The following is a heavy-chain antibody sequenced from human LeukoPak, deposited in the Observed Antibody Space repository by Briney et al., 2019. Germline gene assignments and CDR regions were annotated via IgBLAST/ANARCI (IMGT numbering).Heavy chain of an antibody. J-gene: IGHJ4*02. CDR3: ARQGLGERGYSYGSDY. D-gene: IGHD5-18*01. Sequence: GESLKISCKVSGYSFTSYWIGWVRQMPGKGLEWMGIIYPSDSDTRDSPSFQGQVTISADKSISTAYLQWSSLKASDTAMYYCARQGLGERGYSYGSDYWGQGTLVTVSS. CDR1: GYSFTSYW. V-gene: IGHV5-51*01. CDR2: IYPSDSDT.